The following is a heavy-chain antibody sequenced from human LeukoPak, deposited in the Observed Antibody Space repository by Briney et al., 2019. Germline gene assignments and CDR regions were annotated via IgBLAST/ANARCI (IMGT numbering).Heavy chain of an antibody. J-gene: IGHJ4*02. V-gene: IGHV3-11*04. D-gene: IGHD5-18*01. CDR2: IGTGGIMI. Sequence: PGGSLRLSCAASGFTFGDYYMSWIRQAPGKEPEWVSCIGTGGIMIYYADSVKGRFTISRDNSKNSLYLQMDSLRAEDTAVYYCTRVLSGYSYGPAAHWGQGTLVTVSS. CDR1: GFTFGDYY. CDR3: TRVLSGYSYGPAAH.